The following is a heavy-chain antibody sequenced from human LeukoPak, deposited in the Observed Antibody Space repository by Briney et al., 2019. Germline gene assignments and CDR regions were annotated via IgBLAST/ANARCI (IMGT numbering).Heavy chain of an antibody. CDR1: GYTFTSYD. D-gene: IGHD4-17*01. CDR3: ARGRNDYGDYAEGY. J-gene: IGHJ4*02. CDR2: MNPNSGNT. V-gene: IGHV1-8*01. Sequence: ASVKVSCKASGYTFTSYDINWVRQATGQGLEWMGWMNPNSGNTGYAQKFQGRVTMTRNTSISTAYMELSSLRSEDTAVYYCARGRNDYGDYAEGYWGQGTLVTVFS.